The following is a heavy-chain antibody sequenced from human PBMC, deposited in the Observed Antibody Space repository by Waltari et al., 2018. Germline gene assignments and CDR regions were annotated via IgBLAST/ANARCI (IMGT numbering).Heavy chain of an antibody. CDR1: GYTLTELS. J-gene: IGHJ3*02. D-gene: IGHD2-8*02. Sequence: QVQLVQSGAEVKKPGASVKVSCKVSGYTLTELSMHWVRQAPGKGLEWMGGFDPEDGETIYAQKFQGRVTMTEDTSTDTAYMELSSPRSEDTAVYYCATVRKLVVYANDAFDIWGQGTMVTVSS. V-gene: IGHV1-24*01. CDR3: ATVRKLVVYANDAFDI. CDR2: FDPEDGET.